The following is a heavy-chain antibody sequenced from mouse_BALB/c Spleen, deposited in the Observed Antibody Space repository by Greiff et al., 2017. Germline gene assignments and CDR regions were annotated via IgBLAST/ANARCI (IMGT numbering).Heavy chain of an antibody. CDR2: IDPANGNT. J-gene: IGHJ3*01. CDR3: ARSEDYDWFAY. CDR1: GFNIKDTY. Sequence: EVMLVESGAELVKPGASVKLSCTASGFNIKDTYMHWVKQRPEQGLEWIGRIDPANGNTKYDPKFQGKATITADTSSNTAYLQLSSLTSEDTAVYYCARSEDYDWFAYWGQGTLVTVSA. V-gene: IGHV14-3*02. D-gene: IGHD2-4*01.